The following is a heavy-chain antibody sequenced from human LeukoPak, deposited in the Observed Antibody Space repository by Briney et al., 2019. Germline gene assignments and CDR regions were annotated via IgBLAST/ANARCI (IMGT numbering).Heavy chain of an antibody. D-gene: IGHD2-21*01. CDR2: IYYSGST. J-gene: IGHJ4*02. V-gene: IGHV4-39*01. CDR1: GGSISSSSYY. CDR3: ARHFVAYYFDY. Sequence: SETLSLTCTVSGGSISSSSYYWGWIRQPPGKGLEWIGSIYYSGSTYYNPSLKSRVTISVDTSKNQFSLKLSSVTAADTAVYYCARHFVAYYFDYWGQGTLVTVSS.